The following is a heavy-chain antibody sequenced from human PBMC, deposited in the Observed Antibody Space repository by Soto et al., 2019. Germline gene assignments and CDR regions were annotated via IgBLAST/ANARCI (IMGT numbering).Heavy chain of an antibody. CDR1: GFIFSSYG. J-gene: IGHJ4*02. D-gene: IGHD3-22*01. CDR2: ISSSSSTI. V-gene: IGHV3-48*02. Sequence: EVHLVESGGGLVQPGGSLRLSCAASGFIFSSYGMNWVRQAPGKGLEWVSFISSSSSTIYYADSVKGRFTISRDNAKNSLYLQMHSLRDEDTAVYYCARDVGYYYDSSGYYRFDYWGQGTLVTVSS. CDR3: ARDVGYYYDSSGYYRFDY.